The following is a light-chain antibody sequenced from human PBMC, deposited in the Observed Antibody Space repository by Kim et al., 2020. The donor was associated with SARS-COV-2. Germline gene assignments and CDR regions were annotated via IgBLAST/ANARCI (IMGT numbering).Light chain of an antibody. Sequence: SVSPGQTASLTCSGDKLGDNYASWYQQKPGQSPVVVIFQDNRRPSGIPERFSGSNSGNTATLTISGTQAMDEADYYCQAWDSSIYVFGTGTKLTVL. CDR3: QAWDSSIYV. CDR2: QDN. V-gene: IGLV3-1*01. J-gene: IGLJ1*01. CDR1: KLGDNY.